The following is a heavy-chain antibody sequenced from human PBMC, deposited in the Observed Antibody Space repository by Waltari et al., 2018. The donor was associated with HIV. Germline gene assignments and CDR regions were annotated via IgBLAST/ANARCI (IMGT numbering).Heavy chain of an antibody. CDR3: ARQNSDYDFWSGYPTEHDY. CDR1: GGSISSSIYY. V-gene: IGHV4-39*01. Sequence: QLQLQESGPGLVKPSETLSLTCTFSGGSISSSIYYWGWIRQPPGKGLEWIGRIDYSGSTYYNPSLKSLVTISVDTSKIQFSLKLSSVTAADTAVYYCARQNSDYDFWSGYPTEHDYWGQGTLVTVSS. CDR2: IDYSGST. D-gene: IGHD3-3*01. J-gene: IGHJ4*02.